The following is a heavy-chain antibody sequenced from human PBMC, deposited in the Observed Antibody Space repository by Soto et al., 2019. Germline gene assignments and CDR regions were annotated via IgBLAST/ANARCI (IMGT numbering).Heavy chain of an antibody. V-gene: IGHV4-59*01. CDR1: GGSISSYY. CDR2: IYYSGST. CDR3: AREGGWLGAFDI. D-gene: IGHD5-12*01. J-gene: IGHJ3*02. Sequence: SETLSLTCTVSGGSISSYYWSWIRQPPGKGLEWIGYIYYSGSTNYNPSLKSRVTISVDTSKNQFSLKLSSVTAADTAVYYCAREGGWLGAFDIWGQGTMVTVSS.